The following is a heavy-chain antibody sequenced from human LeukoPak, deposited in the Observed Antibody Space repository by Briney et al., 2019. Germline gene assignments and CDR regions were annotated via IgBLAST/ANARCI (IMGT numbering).Heavy chain of an antibody. Sequence: GGSLRLSCAASGFTFSSYAMSWVRQAPGKGLEWVSAISGSGGSTYYADSVKGRFTISRDNSKNTLYLQMNSLRAEDAAVYYCAKDLRTAMVTGWFDPWGQGTLVTVSS. CDR1: GFTFSSYA. CDR2: ISGSGGST. V-gene: IGHV3-23*01. D-gene: IGHD5-18*01. CDR3: AKDLRTAMVTGWFDP. J-gene: IGHJ5*02.